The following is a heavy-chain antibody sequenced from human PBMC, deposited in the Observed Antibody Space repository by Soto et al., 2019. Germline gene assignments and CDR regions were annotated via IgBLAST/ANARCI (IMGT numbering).Heavy chain of an antibody. CDR2: VDPGDSYT. J-gene: IGHJ4*02. Sequence: GESLKISCQGSGFGLSTYWISWVRQMPGRGLEWMGAVDPGDSYTNYSPSFQGHVTISADKSISTAYLQWSSLRASDTAMYYCAXLRVATTREATGDYFDYWGQGTLVTVSS. D-gene: IGHD5-12*01. CDR1: GFGLSTYW. CDR3: AXLRVATTREATGDYFDY. V-gene: IGHV5-10-1*01.